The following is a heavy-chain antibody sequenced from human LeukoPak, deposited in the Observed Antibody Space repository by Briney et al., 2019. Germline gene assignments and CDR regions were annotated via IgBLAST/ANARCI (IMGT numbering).Heavy chain of an antibody. V-gene: IGHV3-23*01. Sequence: GGSLRLSCAASGFTFSSHAMSWVRQAPGKGLEWVSGISGGAISTYYTDSVKGQFTISRDNSKNTLYLQMNSLRAEDTAVYYCAKDLGTTNLWRAFDYWGQGTLVTVSS. CDR3: AKDLGTTNLWRAFDY. J-gene: IGHJ4*02. D-gene: IGHD3-3*01. CDR1: GFTFSSHA. CDR2: ISGGAIST.